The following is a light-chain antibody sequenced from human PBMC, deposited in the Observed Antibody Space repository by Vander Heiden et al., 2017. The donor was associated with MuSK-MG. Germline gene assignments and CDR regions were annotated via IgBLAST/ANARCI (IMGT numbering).Light chain of an antibody. Sequence: DIQMNQSPSSLSASVGDRVTITCRAGQNVNIYFNWYQQKPGKAPKLLIYAASSLQSGVPSRFSGSGSGTDFTLTISSLQPEDFATYYCQQSDSTPLTFGQGTQVEIK. CDR1: QNVNIY. V-gene: IGKV1-39*01. CDR2: AAS. J-gene: IGKJ1*01. CDR3: QQSDSTPLT.